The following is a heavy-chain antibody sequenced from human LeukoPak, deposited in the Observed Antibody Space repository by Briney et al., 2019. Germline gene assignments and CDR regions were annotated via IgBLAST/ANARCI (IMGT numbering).Heavy chain of an antibody. Sequence: GGSLRLSCAASGFTFSSYEMNRVRQAPGKGLEWVSYISSSGSTIYYADSVKGRFTISRDNAKNSLYLQMNSLRAEDTAVYYCATDLLTYDNFDYWGQGTLVTVSS. CDR3: ATDLLTYDNFDY. J-gene: IGHJ4*02. V-gene: IGHV3-48*03. CDR1: GFTFSSYE. CDR2: ISSSGSTI. D-gene: IGHD3-9*01.